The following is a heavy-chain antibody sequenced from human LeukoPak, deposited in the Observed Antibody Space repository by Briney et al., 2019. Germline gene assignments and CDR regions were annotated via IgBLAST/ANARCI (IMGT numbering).Heavy chain of an antibody. CDR2: IYTSGST. V-gene: IGHV4-4*07. Sequence: PSETLSLTCTVSGGSISSYYWSWIRQPAGKGLEWIGRIYTSGSTNYNPSLKSRVTMSVDTSKNQFSLKLSSVTAADPAVYYCTRDSGTTGEVKFDPWGQGTLVAVSS. CDR1: GGSISSYY. J-gene: IGHJ5*02. CDR3: TRDSGTTGEVKFDP. D-gene: IGHD3-10*01.